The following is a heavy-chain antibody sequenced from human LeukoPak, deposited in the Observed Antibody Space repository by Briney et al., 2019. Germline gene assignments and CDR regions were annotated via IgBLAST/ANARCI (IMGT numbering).Heavy chain of an antibody. CDR1: GGSISSYY. Sequence: SETLSLTWTVSGGSISSYYWSWIRQPPGKGLEWIGYIYYSGSTNYNPSLKSRVTISVDTSKNQFSLKLSSVTAADTAVYYCASGQWELGGYFDYWGQGTLVTVSS. CDR2: IYYSGST. V-gene: IGHV4-59*01. CDR3: ASGQWELGGYFDY. D-gene: IGHD1-26*01. J-gene: IGHJ4*02.